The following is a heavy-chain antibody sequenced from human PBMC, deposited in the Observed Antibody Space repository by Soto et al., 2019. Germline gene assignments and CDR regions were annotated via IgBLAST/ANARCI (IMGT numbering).Heavy chain of an antibody. CDR2: ISGRSGVP. J-gene: IGHJ5*02. CDR1: GLTLRSYA. V-gene: IGHV3-23*01. D-gene: IGHD3-16*01. Sequence: EGQLLQSGGDLVQPGGSQRLSCAGSGLTLRSYAMTWIRQTPEKGLEWVSTISGRSGVPSYADSVNGRFTVSRDNSKNTLYLQMNSLRPDDTAIYYCAKGGPFTGGFDPWGQGTLVTVAS. CDR3: AKGGPFTGGFDP.